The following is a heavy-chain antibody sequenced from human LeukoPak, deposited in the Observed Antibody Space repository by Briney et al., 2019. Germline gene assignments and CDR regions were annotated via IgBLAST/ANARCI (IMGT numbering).Heavy chain of an antibody. V-gene: IGHV4-34*01. D-gene: IGHD3-22*01. J-gene: IGHJ4*02. CDR3: ARDIDSDYYDSSGYYDY. CDR1: GGSFSGCY. CDR2: INHSGST. Sequence: PSETLSLTCAVYGGSFSGCYWSWIRQPPGKGLEWIGEINHSGSTNYNPSLKSRVTISVDTSKNQFSLKLSSVTAADAAVYYCARDIDSDYYDSSGYYDYWGQGTLVTVSS.